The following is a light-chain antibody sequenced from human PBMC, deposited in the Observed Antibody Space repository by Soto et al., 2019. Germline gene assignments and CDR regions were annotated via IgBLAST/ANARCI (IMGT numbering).Light chain of an antibody. CDR2: NSN. Sequence: QSVLTQPPSASGTPGQSVTISCSGSTSNIGSNNVYWHQQVPGTAPKLLIYNSNQRPSGVPDRFSGSKSGTSASLAISGLRSEDEADYYCAAWDDSLSGVVFGGGTKVTVL. J-gene: IGLJ2*01. CDR1: TSNIGSNN. CDR3: AAWDDSLSGVV. V-gene: IGLV1-47*02.